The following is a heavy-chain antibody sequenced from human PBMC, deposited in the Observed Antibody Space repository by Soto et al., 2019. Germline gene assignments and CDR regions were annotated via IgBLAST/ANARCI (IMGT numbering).Heavy chain of an antibody. CDR3: AREGAGYSSSRVRFWFDP. Sequence: PSETLSLTCAVYGGSFSGYYWSWIRQPPGKGLEWIGEINHSGSTNYNPSLKSRVTISVDTSKNQFSLKLSSVTAADTAVYYCAREGAGYSSSRVRFWFDPWGQGTLVTVSS. CDR2: INHSGST. V-gene: IGHV4-34*01. D-gene: IGHD6-13*01. J-gene: IGHJ5*02. CDR1: GGSFSGYY.